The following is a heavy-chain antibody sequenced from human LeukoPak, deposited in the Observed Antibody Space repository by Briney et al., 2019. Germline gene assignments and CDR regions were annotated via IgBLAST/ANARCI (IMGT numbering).Heavy chain of an antibody. Sequence: GGSLRLSCVASGFTFSSYSMNWVRQAPGKGLEWVSVIYSDGDTSYADSVKGRFTISRDISKNTLYLQMNSLRAEDTAVYYCATPSGGYWGQGTLVTVSS. D-gene: IGHD6-25*01. J-gene: IGHJ4*02. CDR1: GFTFSSYS. CDR3: ATPSGGY. V-gene: IGHV3-66*01. CDR2: IYSDGDT.